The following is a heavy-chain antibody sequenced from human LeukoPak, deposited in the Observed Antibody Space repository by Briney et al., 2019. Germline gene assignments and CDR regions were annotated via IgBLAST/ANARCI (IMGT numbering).Heavy chain of an antibody. V-gene: IGHV4-34*01. D-gene: IGHD3-9*01. J-gene: IGHJ4*02. Sequence: PSETLSLTCTVSGGSISSYYWSWIRQPPGKGLEWIGEINHSGSTNYNPSLKSRVTISVDTSKNQFSLKLSSVTAADTAVYYCARFGGYDILTRANKYYFDYWGQGTLVTVSS. CDR3: ARFGGYDILTRANKYYFDY. CDR1: GGSISSYY. CDR2: INHSGST.